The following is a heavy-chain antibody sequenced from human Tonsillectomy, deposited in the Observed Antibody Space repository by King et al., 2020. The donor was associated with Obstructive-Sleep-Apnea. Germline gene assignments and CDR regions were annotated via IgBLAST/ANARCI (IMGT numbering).Heavy chain of an antibody. V-gene: IGHV3-9*01. CDR2: INWNSGNI. CDR3: VKDRAGGIPDAFDI. Sequence: QLVQSGGGLVQPGRSLRLSCAASGFSFDDYAMHWVRQAPGKGLEWVSGINWNSGNIGYADSVKGRFNISRDNAKNSLYLQMNILRAEDTALYYCVKDRAGGIPDAFDIWGQGTMVTVSS. J-gene: IGHJ3*02. CDR1: GFSFDDYA. D-gene: IGHD3-16*01.